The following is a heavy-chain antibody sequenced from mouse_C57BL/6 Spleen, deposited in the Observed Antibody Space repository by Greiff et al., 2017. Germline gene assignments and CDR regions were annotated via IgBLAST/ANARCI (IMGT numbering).Heavy chain of an antibody. J-gene: IGHJ4*01. Sequence: QVQLQQSGAELVTPVASVKISCKSSGYAFSSYWMNLVKQRPGKGLEWLGQIYPGDGDTNYNGTFKGKATLTADKSSSTAYMQLSSLTSADSAVYFCARYDGGTLYAMDDWGQGTSDTVSS. V-gene: IGHV1-80*01. CDR3: ARYDGGTLYAMDD. D-gene: IGHD2-12*01. CDR2: IYPGDGDT. CDR1: GYAFSSYW.